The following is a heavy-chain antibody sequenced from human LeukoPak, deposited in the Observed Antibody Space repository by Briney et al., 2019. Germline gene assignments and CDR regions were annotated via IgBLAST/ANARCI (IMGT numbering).Heavy chain of an antibody. CDR1: GGSVINTNW. V-gene: IGHV4-4*02. CDR3: ARQGGTDYGDYLAY. Sequence: PSETLSLTCGVSGGSVINTNWWTWVRQPPGKGLEWIGEVHLDGRTNYNPSLESRLTMSVDVSENQVSLKLTSVTAADTAVYYCARQGGTDYGDYLAYWGQGTLVTVSS. D-gene: IGHD4-17*01. CDR2: VHLDGRT. J-gene: IGHJ4*02.